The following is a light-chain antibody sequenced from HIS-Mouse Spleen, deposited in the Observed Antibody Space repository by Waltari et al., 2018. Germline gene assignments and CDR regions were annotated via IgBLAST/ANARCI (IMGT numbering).Light chain of an antibody. CDR2: AAS. CDR1: QGIRNN. J-gene: IGKJ1*01. Sequence: AIQMTQSPSSLSASVGDRVTITCRASQGIRNNLGWYQLKPGKAPKLLIYAASSLQSGVPSRFSGSGSGTDFTLTISSLQPEDFATYYCLQDYNYPRTFGQGTKVEIK. V-gene: IGKV1-6*01. CDR3: LQDYNYPRT.